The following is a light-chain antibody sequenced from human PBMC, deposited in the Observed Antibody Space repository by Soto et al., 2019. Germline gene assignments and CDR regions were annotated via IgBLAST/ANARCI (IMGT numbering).Light chain of an antibody. CDR3: SSYTSSITLV. V-gene: IGLV2-14*01. CDR1: SSDVGRYNF. Sequence: QSALTQPASVSGSPGQSITISCTGTSSDVGRYNFVSWYQQHPGKAPKLMIYEVSNRPSGVSNRFSGSKSGNTASLTISGLQAEDEAHYYCSSYTSSITLVFGGGTQLTVL. CDR2: EVS. J-gene: IGLJ2*01.